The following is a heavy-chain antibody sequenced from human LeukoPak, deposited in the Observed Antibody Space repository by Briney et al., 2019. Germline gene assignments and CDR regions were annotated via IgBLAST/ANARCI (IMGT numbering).Heavy chain of an antibody. CDR2: ISISDSII. J-gene: IGHJ4*02. CDR3: ASPADIPDY. Sequence: GGSLRLSCAASGFTFSSYEMNWVRQAPEKGLEWVSYISISDSIIYYADSVKGRFTISRDNAKSSLYLQMHSLRAEDTAVYYCASPADIPDYWGQGTLVTVSS. D-gene: IGHD2-2*02. CDR1: GFTFSSYE. V-gene: IGHV3-48*03.